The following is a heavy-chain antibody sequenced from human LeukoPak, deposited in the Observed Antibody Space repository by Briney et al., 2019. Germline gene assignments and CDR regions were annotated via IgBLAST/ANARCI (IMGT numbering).Heavy chain of an antibody. V-gene: IGHV4-34*01. CDR3: ARGRANEYSSGWQGPSPFQH. CDR1: GGSFSGYY. CDR2: INHSGST. D-gene: IGHD6-19*01. Sequence: SETLSLTCAVYGGSFSGYYWSWIRQPPGKGLEWIGEINHSGSTNYNPSLKSRVTISVDTSKNQFSLKLSSVTAADTAVYYCARGRANEYSSGWQGPSPFQHWGQGTLVTVSS. J-gene: IGHJ1*01.